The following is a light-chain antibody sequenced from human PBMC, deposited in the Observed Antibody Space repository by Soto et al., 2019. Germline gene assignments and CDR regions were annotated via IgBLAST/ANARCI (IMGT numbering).Light chain of an antibody. CDR1: QSVSSN. V-gene: IGKV3D-15*01. Sequence: EIVMTQSPATLSVSPGERATLSCRASQSVSSNLAWYQQKPGQAPRLLIYGASTRATGIPARFSGSGSGTEFTLTIRSLQSEDFAVYFCQHYNNWPPDTFGQGTRLEIK. CDR3: QHYNNWPPDT. CDR2: GAS. J-gene: IGKJ5*01.